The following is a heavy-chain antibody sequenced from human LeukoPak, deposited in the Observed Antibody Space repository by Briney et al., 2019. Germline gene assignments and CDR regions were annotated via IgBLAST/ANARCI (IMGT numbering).Heavy chain of an antibody. CDR3: AKDRGAEGAAPHFDY. V-gene: IGHV3-48*04. Sequence: PGGSLRLSCAASGFTFSSYWMSWVRQAPGKGLEWVSYISSSGSTIYYADSVKGRFTISRDNTKNSLYLQMNSLRAEDTAVYYCAKDRGAEGAAPHFDYWGQGTLVTVSS. CDR1: GFTFSSYW. D-gene: IGHD3-10*01. CDR2: ISSSGSTI. J-gene: IGHJ4*02.